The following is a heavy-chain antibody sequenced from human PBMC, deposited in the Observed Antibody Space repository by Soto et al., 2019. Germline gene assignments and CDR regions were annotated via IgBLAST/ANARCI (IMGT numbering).Heavy chain of an antibody. CDR2: IVVGSGNT. CDR1: GFTFTSSA. J-gene: IGHJ5*02. Sequence: SVKVSCKASGFTFTSSAVQWVRQARGQRLEWIGWIVVGSGNTNYAQKFQERVTITRDMSTSKAYMELSSLRSEDTAVYYCAAEAVVERTKSEAFDPLAQGPLVTVSS. V-gene: IGHV1-58*01. D-gene: IGHD2-15*01. CDR3: AAEAVVERTKSEAFDP.